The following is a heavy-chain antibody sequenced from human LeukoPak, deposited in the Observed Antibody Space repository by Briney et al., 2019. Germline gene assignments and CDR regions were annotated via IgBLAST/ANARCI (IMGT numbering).Heavy chain of an antibody. V-gene: IGHV4-34*01. CDR1: GGSFSGYY. Sequence: SETLSLTCAVYGGSFSGYYWSWIRQPPGKGLEWIGEINHSGSTNYNPSLKSRVTISVDTSKNQFSLKLSSVTAADTAVYYCARGRYQGYRGQGTLVTVSS. CDR2: INHSGST. J-gene: IGHJ4*02. CDR3: ARGRYQGY. D-gene: IGHD1-14*01.